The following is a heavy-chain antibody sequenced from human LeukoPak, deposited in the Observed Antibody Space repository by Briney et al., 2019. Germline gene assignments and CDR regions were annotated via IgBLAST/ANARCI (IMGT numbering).Heavy chain of an antibody. J-gene: IGHJ4*02. D-gene: IGHD3-22*01. Sequence: GGSLRLSCAVSGFTLSTYAMTWVRQAPGEGLEWVSSIVASSGNTYYADSVKGRFTISGDNSKNTLYLQRSSLRAEDTAIYYRANPAGYFDSSGYDVDYWGEGTLVTVSS. V-gene: IGHV3-23*01. CDR2: IVASSGNT. CDR1: GFTLSTYA. CDR3: ANPAGYFDSSGYDVDY.